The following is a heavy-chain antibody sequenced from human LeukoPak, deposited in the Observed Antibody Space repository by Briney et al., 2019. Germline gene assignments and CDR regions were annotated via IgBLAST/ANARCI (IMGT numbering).Heavy chain of an antibody. CDR3: TTTLDFIPVAVDYYFDY. J-gene: IGHJ4*02. Sequence: PGGSLRLSCAASGFTFSSYGMHWVRQAPGKGLEWVAFIRYDGSNKYYADSVKGRFTISRDNSKNTLYLQMNSLRAEDTAVYYCTTTLDFIPVAVDYYFDYWGQGTLVTVSS. CDR2: IRYDGSNK. CDR1: GFTFSSYG. D-gene: IGHD6-19*01. V-gene: IGHV3-30*02.